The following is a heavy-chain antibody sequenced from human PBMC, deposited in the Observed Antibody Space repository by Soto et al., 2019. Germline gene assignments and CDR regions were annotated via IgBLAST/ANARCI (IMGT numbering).Heavy chain of an antibody. CDR1: GYTLTELS. J-gene: IGHJ4*02. V-gene: IGHV1-24*01. CDR3: AIEAPRRTPFDH. CDR2: IDLDNGET. Sequence: ASVKVSCKASGYTLTELSIHWVRQAPGEGLEWMGGIDLDNGETIYAQRFQGRVTMTEESSTDTLYMELSSLRSEDTAVYYCAIEAPRRTPFDHWGQGTMVTVSS.